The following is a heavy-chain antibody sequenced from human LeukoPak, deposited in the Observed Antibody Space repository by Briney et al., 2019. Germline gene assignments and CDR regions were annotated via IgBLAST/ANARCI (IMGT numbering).Heavy chain of an antibody. V-gene: IGHV3-33*06. J-gene: IGHJ6*03. D-gene: IGHD1-26*01. CDR3: AKFPCIVGARRCYYMDV. Sequence: PGGSLRLSCAASGFTFSSYGMHWVRQAPGKGLEWVAVIWYDGSNKYYADSVKGRFTISRDNSKNTLYLQMNSLRAEDTAVYYCAKFPCIVGARRCYYMDVWGKGTTVTVSS. CDR1: GFTFSSYG. CDR2: IWYDGSNK.